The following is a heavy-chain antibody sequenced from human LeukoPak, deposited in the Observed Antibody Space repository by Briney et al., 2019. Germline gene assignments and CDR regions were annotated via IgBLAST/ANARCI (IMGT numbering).Heavy chain of an antibody. D-gene: IGHD6-6*01. CDR1: GFVFSNYG. CDR3: ARAQQLAWFDY. Sequence: PGGSLRLSCAASGFVFSNYGMHWVRQAPGKGLEWVAAIWYDGTKTYYEDSVKGRFTISRDNMKNMMYLQMNSLRAEDTAIYYCARAQQLAWFDYWGQGTLVTVSS. CDR2: IWYDGTKT. V-gene: IGHV3-33*01. J-gene: IGHJ4*02.